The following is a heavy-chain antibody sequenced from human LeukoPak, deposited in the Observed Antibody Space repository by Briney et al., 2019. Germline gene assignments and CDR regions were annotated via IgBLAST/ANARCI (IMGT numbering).Heavy chain of an antibody. J-gene: IGHJ6*02. CDR3: ARGPIDGSYYYYGMDV. V-gene: IGHV4-59*12. CDR1: GGSISSYY. D-gene: IGHD2-15*01. Sequence: SETLSLTCTVSGGSISSYYWSWIRQPPGKGLEWIGYIYYSGSTNYNPSLKSRVTMSVDTSKNQFSLKLSSVTAADTAVYYCARGPIDGSYYYYGMDVWGQGTTVTVSS. CDR2: IYYSGST.